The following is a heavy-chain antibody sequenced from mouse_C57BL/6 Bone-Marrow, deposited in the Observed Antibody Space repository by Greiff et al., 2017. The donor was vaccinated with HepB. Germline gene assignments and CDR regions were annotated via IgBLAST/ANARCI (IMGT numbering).Heavy chain of an antibody. Sequence: EVQLVESGGGLVQSGRSLRLSCATSGFTFSDFYMEWVRQAPGKGLEWIAASRNKANDYTTEYSASVKGRFIVSRDTSQSILYLQMNALRAEDTAIYYCARDAVNYYYGPFAYWGQGTLVTVSA. CDR1: GFTFSDFY. V-gene: IGHV7-1*01. CDR3: ARDAVNYYYGPFAY. D-gene: IGHD1-1*01. J-gene: IGHJ3*01. CDR2: SRNKANDYTT.